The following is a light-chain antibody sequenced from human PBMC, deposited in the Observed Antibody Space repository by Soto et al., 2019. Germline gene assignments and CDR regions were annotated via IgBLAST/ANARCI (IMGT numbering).Light chain of an antibody. CDR1: QSISSW. CDR3: QQYNSYPLT. J-gene: IGKJ4*01. CDR2: KES. Sequence: DIQMTQSPSTLSASVGDRVTITCRASQSISSWLSWYQQKPGKAPKLLICKESSLETGVPSTFSGSGSGTEFTLTISSLQPDDFATYYCQQYNSYPLTFGGGTQVEIK. V-gene: IGKV1-5*03.